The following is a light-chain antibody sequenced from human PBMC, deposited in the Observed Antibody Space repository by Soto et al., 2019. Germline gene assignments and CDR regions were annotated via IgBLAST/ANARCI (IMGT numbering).Light chain of an antibody. CDR3: QQYNSYPTT. CDR2: KAS. CDR1: QSISSW. Sequence: DIQMTQSPSTLSASVGDRVTITCRASQSISSWLAWYQQKPGKAPKLLIYKASSLESGVPSRFSGSGSGTEFTLTISSLQPDDFATSYCQQYNSYPTTFGQGTKVEIK. J-gene: IGKJ1*01. V-gene: IGKV1-5*03.